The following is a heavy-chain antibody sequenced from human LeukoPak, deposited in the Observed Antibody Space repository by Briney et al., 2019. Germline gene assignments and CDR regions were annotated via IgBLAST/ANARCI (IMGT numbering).Heavy chain of an antibody. CDR3: ARGGIVVVTAEFNY. CDR1: GFTFSSYG. D-gene: IGHD3-22*01. Sequence: GGSLRLSCAASGFTFSSYGMHWVRQAPGKGLEWVAVIWYGGSNKYYADSVKGRFTISRDNSKNTLYLQMNSLRAEDTAVYYCARGGIVVVTAEFNYWGQGTLVTVSS. J-gene: IGHJ4*02. CDR2: IWYGGSNK. V-gene: IGHV3-33*01.